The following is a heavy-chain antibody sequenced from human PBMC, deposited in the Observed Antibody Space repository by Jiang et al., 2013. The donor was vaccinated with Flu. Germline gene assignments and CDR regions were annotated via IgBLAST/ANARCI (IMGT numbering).Heavy chain of an antibody. Sequence: QTLSLTCAISGDSVSSNSATWNWIRQSPSRGLEWLGRTYYRSKWSNDYAASVKSRIVINPDTSKSQFSLQLNSVTPEDTAVYYCARGISMSFDYWGQGTLVTVSS. CDR3: ARGISMSFDY. CDR1: GDSVSSNSAT. J-gene: IGHJ4*02. D-gene: IGHD3-10*02. CDR2: TYYRSKWSN. V-gene: IGHV6-1*01.